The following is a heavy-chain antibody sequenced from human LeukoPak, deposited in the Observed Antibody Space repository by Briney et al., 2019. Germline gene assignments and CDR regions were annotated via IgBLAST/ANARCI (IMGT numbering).Heavy chain of an antibody. V-gene: IGHV3-21*01. Sequence: GGSLRLSCAASGFTFSSYSMNWVRQAPGKGLEWVSSISSSSGYIYYADSVKGRFTISRDNAKNSLYLQMNSLRAEDTAVYYCARDLRYNWNDGNYWGQGTLVTVSS. CDR3: ARDLRYNWNDGNY. CDR1: GFTFSSYS. D-gene: IGHD1-20*01. CDR2: ISSSSGYI. J-gene: IGHJ4*02.